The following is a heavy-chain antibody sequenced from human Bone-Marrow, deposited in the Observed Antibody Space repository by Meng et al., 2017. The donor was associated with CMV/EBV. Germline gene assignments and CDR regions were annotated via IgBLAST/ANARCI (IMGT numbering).Heavy chain of an antibody. CDR1: GGSISSSTYY. Sequence: GSLRLSCTVSGGSISSSTYYWGWIRQPPGKGLEWIGSIYHSGNTYYNPSLKSRVTISVDTSKSQFSLKLSSVTAANTAVYYCARGWFDPWGQGTLVTVSS. J-gene: IGHJ5*02. V-gene: IGHV4-39*07. CDR2: IYHSGNT. CDR3: ARGWFDP.